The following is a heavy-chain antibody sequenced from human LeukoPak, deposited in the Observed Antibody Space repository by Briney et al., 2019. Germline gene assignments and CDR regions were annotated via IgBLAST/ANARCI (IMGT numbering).Heavy chain of an antibody. Sequence: GASVKVSCKASGYTFTSYGISWVRQAPGQGLEWMGWISAYNGNTNYAQKLQGRVTMTTDTSTSTAYMELRGLRSDDTAVYYCARDPGLYGSGSYYPPWVFDPWGQGTLVAVSS. D-gene: IGHD3-10*01. CDR2: ISAYNGNT. V-gene: IGHV1-18*01. CDR1: GYTFTSYG. CDR3: ARDPGLYGSGSYYPPWVFDP. J-gene: IGHJ5*02.